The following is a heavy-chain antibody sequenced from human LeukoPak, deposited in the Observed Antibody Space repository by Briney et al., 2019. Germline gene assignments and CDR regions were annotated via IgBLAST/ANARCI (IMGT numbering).Heavy chain of an antibody. CDR1: GGSISSYY. CDR3: ARGNNYYFYYMDV. J-gene: IGHJ6*03. V-gene: IGHV4-59*01. CDR2: VLYKGST. Sequence: SETLSLTCSVSGGSISSYYWSWIRQSPGKGLEWIGDVLYKGSTNYNPSLKSRVSISVDTSKNQFSLRLSSVTDADTAVYYCARGNNYYFYYMDVWGKGATVTVSS.